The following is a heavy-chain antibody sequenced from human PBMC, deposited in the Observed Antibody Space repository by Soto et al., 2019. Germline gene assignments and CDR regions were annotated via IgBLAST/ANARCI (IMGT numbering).Heavy chain of an antibody. CDR1: GGSISSYY. CDR3: ARGYYDILTGYQFDY. CDR2: IYYSGST. V-gene: IGHV4-59*01. D-gene: IGHD3-9*01. J-gene: IGHJ4*02. Sequence: SETLSLTCTVSGGSISSYYWSWIRQPPGKGLEWIGYIYYSGSTNYNPSLKSRVTISVDTSKNQFSLKLSSVTAADTAVYYCARGYYDILTGYQFDYWGQGTLVTSPQ.